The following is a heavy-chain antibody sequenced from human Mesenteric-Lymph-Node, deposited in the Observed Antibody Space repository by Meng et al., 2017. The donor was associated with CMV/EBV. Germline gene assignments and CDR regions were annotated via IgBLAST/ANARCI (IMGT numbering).Heavy chain of an antibody. D-gene: IGHD3-3*01. CDR1: GGSVSSGSYY. CDR2: IYYSGST. V-gene: IGHV4-61*01. J-gene: IGHJ6*02. Sequence: SETLSLTCTVSGGSVSSGSYYWSWIRQPPGKGLEWIGYIYYSGSTNYNPSLKSRVTISVDTSKNQFSLKLSSVTAADTAVYYCARDLRYYDFWSGSGGMDVWGQGTTVTVSS. CDR3: ARDLRYYDFWSGSGGMDV.